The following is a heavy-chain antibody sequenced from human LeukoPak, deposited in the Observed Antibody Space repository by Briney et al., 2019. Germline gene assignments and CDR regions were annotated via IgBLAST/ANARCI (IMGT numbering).Heavy chain of an antibody. CDR2: IIPIFGTA. Sequence: SVKVSCKAPGGTFSSYAISWVRQAPGQGLEWMGGIIPIFGTANYAQKFQGRVTITADESTSTAYMELSSLRSEDTAVYYCARGPANYDFRRASDYWGQGTLVTVSS. V-gene: IGHV1-69*13. CDR3: ARGPANYDFRRASDY. D-gene: IGHD3-3*01. CDR1: GGTFSSYA. J-gene: IGHJ4*02.